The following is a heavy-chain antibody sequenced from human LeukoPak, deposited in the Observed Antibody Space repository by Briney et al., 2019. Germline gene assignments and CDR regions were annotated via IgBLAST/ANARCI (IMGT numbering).Heavy chain of an antibody. CDR3: ARRKGDCRTTSCTDY. J-gene: IGHJ4*02. CDR1: GFTFSCYA. CDR2: LTDSGGST. V-gene: IGHV3-23*01. Sequence: PGGSLRLSCAASGFTFSCYAMCWVRQAPGKGLEWVSSLTDSGGSTYYTDSVRGRFTISRDNSRNTLYLQMNSLRGEDTAIYYCARRKGDCRTTSCTDYWGLGTLVTVSS. D-gene: IGHD2-2*01.